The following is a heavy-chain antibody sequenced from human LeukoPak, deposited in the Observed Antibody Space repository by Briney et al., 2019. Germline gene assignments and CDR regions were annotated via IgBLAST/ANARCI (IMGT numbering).Heavy chain of an antibody. J-gene: IGHJ4*02. D-gene: IGHD3-9*01. CDR3: ARARDYDILTGYYKDY. CDR2: ISPKSRGT. V-gene: IGHV1-2*02. CDR1: GYAFTDYY. Sequence: SVVVSCTASGYAFTDYYIHWVRQAPGQGLEWMGWISPKSRGTIYAQTFRGRVSMTRDTSISTAYMELSRLTSDDTAVYYCARARDYDILTGYYKDYWGQGTLVTVSS.